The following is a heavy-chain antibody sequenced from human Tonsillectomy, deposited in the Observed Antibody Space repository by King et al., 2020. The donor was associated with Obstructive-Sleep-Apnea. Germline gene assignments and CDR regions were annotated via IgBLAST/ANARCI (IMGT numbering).Heavy chain of an antibody. J-gene: IGHJ4*02. Sequence: QLQESGPGLVKPSETLSLTCTVSGGPISTYYWSWIRQPAGKGLEWIGRIHTSGSTNYNPSLKSRVTMSLDTSKNQFSLKLSSVTAADTAVYYCARDRAAAGRTDFDYWGQGTLVTVSS. CDR3: ARDRAAAGRTDFDY. CDR1: GGPISTYY. V-gene: IGHV4-4*07. CDR2: IHTSGST. D-gene: IGHD6-13*01.